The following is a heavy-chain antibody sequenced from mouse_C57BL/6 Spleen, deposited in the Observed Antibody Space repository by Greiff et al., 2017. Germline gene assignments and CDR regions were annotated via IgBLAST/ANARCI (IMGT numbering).Heavy chain of an antibody. CDR1: GYTFTSYW. CDR3: ARGGIITTVVAHWYFDV. Sequence: VQLQQSGAELVKPGASVKLSCKASGYTFTSYWMHWVKQRPGQGLEWIGMIHPNSGSTNYNEKFKSKATLTVDKSSSTAYMQLSSLTSEDSAVYYCARGGIITTVVAHWYFDVWGTGTTVTVSS. CDR2: IHPNSGST. V-gene: IGHV1-64*01. D-gene: IGHD1-1*01. J-gene: IGHJ1*03.